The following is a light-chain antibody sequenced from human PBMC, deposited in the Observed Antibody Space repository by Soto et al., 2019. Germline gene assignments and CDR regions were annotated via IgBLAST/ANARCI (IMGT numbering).Light chain of an antibody. CDR3: SSYTSSSTYV. CDR2: EVS. Sequence: QSALTQPASVSGSPGQSITISCTGSSTDVGGYNYVSWYQQHPGKAPKVMIYEVSNRPSGVSNRFSGSKSGNTASLTISGLQAEDEADYYCSSYTSSSTYVFGKGTQVTVL. V-gene: IGLV2-14*01. J-gene: IGLJ1*01. CDR1: STDVGGYNY.